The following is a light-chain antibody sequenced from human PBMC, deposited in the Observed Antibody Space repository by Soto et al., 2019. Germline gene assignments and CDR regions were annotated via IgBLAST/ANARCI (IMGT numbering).Light chain of an antibody. J-gene: IGKJ5*01. V-gene: IGKV3-11*01. Sequence: EIVLTQSPATLSLSPGERATLSCRARQSVSSSLAWYQHKPGQAPRLLIYDASNRATGIPARFSGSGSGTDLTLTISSLESEDFAVYYCQQRSNWPLITFGQGKGLEIK. CDR3: QQRSNWPLIT. CDR1: QSVSSS. CDR2: DAS.